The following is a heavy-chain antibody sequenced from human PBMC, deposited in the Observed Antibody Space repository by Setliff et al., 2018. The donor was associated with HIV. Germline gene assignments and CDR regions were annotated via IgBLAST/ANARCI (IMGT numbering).Heavy chain of an antibody. V-gene: IGHV4-34*01. CDR2: INRSGSA. J-gene: IGHJ4*02. D-gene: IGHD6-13*01. Sequence: SETLSLTCAVYGGSFSGHSWTWIRQPPGKGLEWIGEINRSGSANYNRSLKSRVTMSVDTPKRQFSLKLDSVTAADTAIYYCARQSTVAAAGFDFWGQGTLVTVSS. CDR1: GGSFSGHS. CDR3: ARQSTVAAAGFDF.